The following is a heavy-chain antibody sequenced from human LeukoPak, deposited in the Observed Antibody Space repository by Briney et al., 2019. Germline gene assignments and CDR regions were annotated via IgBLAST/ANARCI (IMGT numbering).Heavy chain of an antibody. D-gene: IGHD3-9*01. CDR1: GFTFSSYS. J-gene: IGHJ3*02. Sequence: GGSLRLSCAASGFTFSSYSMNWVRQAPGKGLEWVSSISSGSSYIYYEDSVKGRFTDSRDNAKHSLYLQMNSLRAEDTAVYYCVRDAKQYYDILTGYYNDAFDIWGQGTMVTVSS. CDR2: ISSGSSYI. CDR3: VRDAKQYYDILTGYYNDAFDI. V-gene: IGHV3-21*01.